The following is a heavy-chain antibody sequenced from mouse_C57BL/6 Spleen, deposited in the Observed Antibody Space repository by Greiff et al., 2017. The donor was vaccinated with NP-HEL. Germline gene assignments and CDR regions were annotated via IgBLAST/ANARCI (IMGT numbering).Heavy chain of an antibody. CDR3: ARGATVVAPYFDY. J-gene: IGHJ2*01. CDR2: FHPYNDDT. Sequence: VQLQESGAELVKPGASVKMSCKASGYTFTTYPIEWMKQNHGKSLEWIGNFHPYNDDTKSNEKFKGKATLTVEKSSSTVYLELSRLTADDAAVYYCARGATVVAPYFDYWGQGTTLTVSA. CDR1: GYTFTTYP. V-gene: IGHV1-47*01. D-gene: IGHD1-1*01.